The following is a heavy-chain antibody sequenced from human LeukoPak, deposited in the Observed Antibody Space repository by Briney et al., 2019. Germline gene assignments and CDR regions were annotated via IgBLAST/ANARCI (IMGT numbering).Heavy chain of an antibody. V-gene: IGHV3-23*01. J-gene: IGHJ4*02. CDR3: AKVYMGYVDY. Sequence: PGGSLRLSCAASGFTFSSCAMTWVRQAPGKGLEWVSVISGGGGTTYYADSVKGRFTISRDNSKNTLYLQMNSLRAEDTAVYYCAKVYMGYVDYWGQGTLVTVSS. D-gene: IGHD3-10*01. CDR1: GFTFSSCA. CDR2: ISGGGGTT.